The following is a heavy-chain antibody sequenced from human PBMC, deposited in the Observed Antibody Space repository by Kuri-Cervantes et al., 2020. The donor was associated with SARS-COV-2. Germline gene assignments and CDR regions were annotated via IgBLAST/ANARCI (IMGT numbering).Heavy chain of an antibody. V-gene: IGHV4-39*01. CDR3: ARPNCSGGSCYLAFDI. Sequence: SETLSLTCTVSGGSSSSSSYYWGWIRQPPGKGLEWTGSIYYSGSTYYNPSLKSRVTISVDTSKNQFSLKLSSVTAADTAVYYFARPNCSGGSCYLAFDIWGQGTMVTVSS. J-gene: IGHJ3*02. CDR1: GGSSSSSSYY. CDR2: IYYSGST. D-gene: IGHD2-15*01.